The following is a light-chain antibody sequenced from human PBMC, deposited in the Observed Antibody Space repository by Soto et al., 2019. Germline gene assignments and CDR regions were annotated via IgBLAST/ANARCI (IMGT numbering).Light chain of an antibody. Sequence: EIVLTQSPATLSLSPGERATLSCRASQSVRSYLAWYQQKPGQVPRLLIYDASKRATGIPARFSGSGSGTDFTLTISSLEPEDFAVYYCHQCSNWPFSFGRRTKVDIK. V-gene: IGKV3-11*01. CDR3: HQCSNWPFS. CDR1: QSVRSY. J-gene: IGKJ3*01. CDR2: DAS.